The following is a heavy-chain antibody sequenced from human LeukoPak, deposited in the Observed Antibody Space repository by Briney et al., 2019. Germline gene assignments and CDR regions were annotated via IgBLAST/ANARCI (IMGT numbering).Heavy chain of an antibody. CDR3: ARGGPDSSDYSSLFDY. CDR1: GFTFSNYW. CDR2: INSDGSSR. Sequence: GGSLRLSCAASGFTFSNYWMSWVRQAPGKGLVWVSRINSDGSSRHYADSVKGRFTISRDNAKNTLHLQMTSLRAEDTAVYYCARGGPDSSDYSSLFDYWGRGILVTASS. J-gene: IGHJ4*02. V-gene: IGHV3-74*01. D-gene: IGHD3-22*01.